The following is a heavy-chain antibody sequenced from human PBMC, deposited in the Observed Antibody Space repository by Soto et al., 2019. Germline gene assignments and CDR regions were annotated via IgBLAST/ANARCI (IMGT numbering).Heavy chain of an antibody. CDR1: GFTFSSYG. CDR2: IWYDGSNK. D-gene: IGHD3-10*01. Sequence: GGSLRLSCAASGFTFSSYGMHWVRQAPGKGLEWVAVIWYDGSNKYYADSVKGRFTISRDNSENTLYLQMNSLRAEDTAVYYCARDHTVYYGSSNFDYWGQGTLVTVSS. V-gene: IGHV3-33*01. CDR3: ARDHTVYYGSSNFDY. J-gene: IGHJ4*02.